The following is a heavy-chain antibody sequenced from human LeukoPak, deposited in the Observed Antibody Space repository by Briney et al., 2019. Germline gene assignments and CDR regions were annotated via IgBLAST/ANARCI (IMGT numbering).Heavy chain of an antibody. D-gene: IGHD6-6*01. J-gene: IGHJ6*02. CDR2: IYTSGST. CDR1: GGSISSGSYY. CDR3: ARAIRRGSSCGMDV. V-gene: IGHV4-61*02. Sequence: SETLSLTCTVSGGSISSGSYYWSWIRQPAGKGLEWIGRIYTSGSTNYNPSLKSRVTISVDTSKNQFSLKLSSVTATDTAVYYCARAIRRGSSCGMDVWGQGTTVTVSS.